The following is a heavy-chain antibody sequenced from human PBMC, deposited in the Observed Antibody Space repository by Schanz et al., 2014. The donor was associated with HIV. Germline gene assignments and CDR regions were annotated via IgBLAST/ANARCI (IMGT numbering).Heavy chain of an antibody. CDR1: GFTFSSYW. CDR2: IKQDESEK. J-gene: IGHJ3*02. V-gene: IGHV3-7*01. D-gene: IGHD2-2*01. CDR3: ARDVAGCSGTSCFSDAFDI. Sequence: EVQLVESGGGLVQPGGSLRLSCAASGFTFSSYWMSWVRQAPGKGLEWVANIKQDESEKYYVDSVKGRFTISRDNAKKSLYLRMNSLRAEDTAVYFCARDVAGCSGTSCFSDAFDIWGQGTMVTVSS.